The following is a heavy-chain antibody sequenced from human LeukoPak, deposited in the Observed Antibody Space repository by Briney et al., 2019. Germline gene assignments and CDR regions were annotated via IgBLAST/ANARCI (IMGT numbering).Heavy chain of an antibody. CDR1: GGSISSYY. V-gene: IGHV4-59*08. J-gene: IGHJ4*02. D-gene: IGHD1-26*01. Sequence: SETLSLTCTVSGGSISSYYWSWIRQPPGKGLEWIGYIYYSGSTNYNPSLKSRVTISVDTSKNQFSLKLSSVTAADTAVYYCARHTGYYVFAFGYWGQGTLVTVSS. CDR3: ARHTGYYVFAFGY. CDR2: IYYSGST.